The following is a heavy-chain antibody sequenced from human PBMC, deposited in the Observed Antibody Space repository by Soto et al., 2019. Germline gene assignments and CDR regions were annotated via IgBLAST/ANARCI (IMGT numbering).Heavy chain of an antibody. J-gene: IGHJ6*03. D-gene: IGHD3-16*01. CDR3: VSRWGNYGDYYYYMDV. CDR2: IYYSGST. Sequence: QLQLQESGPGLVKPSETLSLTCTVSGGSISSSSYYWGWIRQPPGKGLEWIGSIYYSGSTYYNPSLKSRVTISVDTSKNQFSLKLSSVTAADTAVYYCVSRWGNYGDYYYYMDVWGKGTTVTVSS. V-gene: IGHV4-39*01. CDR1: GGSISSSSYY.